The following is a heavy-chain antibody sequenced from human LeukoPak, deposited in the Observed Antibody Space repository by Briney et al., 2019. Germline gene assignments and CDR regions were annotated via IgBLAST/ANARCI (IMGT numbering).Heavy chain of an antibody. CDR1: GGVISSCY. J-gene: IGHJ6*03. D-gene: IGHD6-19*01. V-gene: IGHV4-4*09. CDR2: IYTSGST. CDR3: ARHMYSSGWPYYYYYYMDV. Sequence: SVTVSLTYSLSGGVISSCYWRWLPQPPGKGLEWIEYIYTSGSTNYNPALKSRVNISVDTSKHQFSLKLSSVTTADTAVYYCARHMYSSGWPYYYYYYMDVWGKGTTVTVSS.